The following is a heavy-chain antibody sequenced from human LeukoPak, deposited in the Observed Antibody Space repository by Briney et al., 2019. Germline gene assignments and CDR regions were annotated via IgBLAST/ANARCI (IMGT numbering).Heavy chain of an antibody. CDR2: IIPIFGTA. CDR1: GGTFSSYA. V-gene: IGHV1-69*01. Sequence: GSSVEVSCKASGGTFSSYAISWVRQAPGQGLEWMGGIIPIFGTANYAQKFQGRVTITADESTSTAYMELSSLRSEDTAVYYCARDHYYYYYMDVWGKGTTVTVSS. J-gene: IGHJ6*03. CDR3: ARDHYYYYYMDV.